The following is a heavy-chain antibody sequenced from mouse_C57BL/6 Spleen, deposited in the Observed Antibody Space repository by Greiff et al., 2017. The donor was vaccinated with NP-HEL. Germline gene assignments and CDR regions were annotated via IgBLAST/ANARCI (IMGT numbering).Heavy chain of an antibody. V-gene: IGHV1-61*01. D-gene: IGHD1-3*01. CDR2: IYPSDSDT. J-gene: IGHJ3*01. Sequence: QVQLLQPGADLVRPGSSLKLSCKASGYTFTSYCMAWVQQRPGQGLEWIGNIYPSDSDTHYNQKFKDKATLTVDKSTSTTYMQLSSQTSEDSAVYYGARSCEWYYGSFAYWGQGALVTVYA. CDR1: GYTFTSYC. CDR3: ARSCEWYYGSFAY.